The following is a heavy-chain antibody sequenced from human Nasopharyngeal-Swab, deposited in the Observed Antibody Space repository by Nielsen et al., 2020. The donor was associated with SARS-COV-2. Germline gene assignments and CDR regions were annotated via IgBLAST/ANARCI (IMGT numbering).Heavy chain of an antibody. Sequence: ASVKVSCKASGYTFISYGMSWVRQAPGQGLEWMGWIRVYNGNTNYAQKLQGRVTMTTDTSTSTAYMELRSLRSDDTAVYYCARERKDIVVVVAATLDYWGQGTLVTVSS. D-gene: IGHD2-15*01. CDR1: GYTFISYG. V-gene: IGHV1-18*01. CDR3: ARERKDIVVVVAATLDY. J-gene: IGHJ4*02. CDR2: IRVYNGNT.